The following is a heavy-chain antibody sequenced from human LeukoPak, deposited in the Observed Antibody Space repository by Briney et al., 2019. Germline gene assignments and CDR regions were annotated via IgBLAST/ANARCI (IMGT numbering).Heavy chain of an antibody. CDR2: IYPGDSDT. CDR3: ARWVGAPTSTYYYDSSGYYFDY. V-gene: IGHV5-51*01. Sequence: PGESLKISCKGSGYSFTSYWIGWVRQMPGKGLEWMGIIYPGDSDTRYSPSFQGQVTISADKSISTAYLQWSSLKASDTAMYYCARWVGAPTSTYYYDSSGYYFDYWGQGTLVTVSS. D-gene: IGHD3-22*01. J-gene: IGHJ4*02. CDR1: GYSFTSYW.